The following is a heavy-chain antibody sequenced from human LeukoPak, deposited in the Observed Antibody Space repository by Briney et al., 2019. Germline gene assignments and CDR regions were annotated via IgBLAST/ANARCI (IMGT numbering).Heavy chain of an antibody. Sequence: PSETLSLTCAVYGGSFSGYYWSWVRQPPGKGLEWIGEINDSGSTNYNPSLTSRVTISVDTSKNQFSLKLSAVTAADTAVYYYARVPYRSSEPSDYGGEGTLGTVS. CDR2: INDSGST. CDR3: ARVPYRSSEPSDY. J-gene: IGHJ4*02. V-gene: IGHV4-34*01. CDR1: GGSFSGYY. D-gene: IGHD6-13*01.